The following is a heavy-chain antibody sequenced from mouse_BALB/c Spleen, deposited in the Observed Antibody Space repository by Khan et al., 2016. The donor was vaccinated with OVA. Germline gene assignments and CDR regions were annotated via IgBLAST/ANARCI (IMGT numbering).Heavy chain of an antibody. CDR2: ISYSGST. CDR3: ARGNYYGYYFDY. CDR1: GYSITSNYA. D-gene: IGHD1-1*01. V-gene: IGHV3-2*02. J-gene: IGHJ2*02. Sequence: VQLQQPGPGLVKPSQSLSLTCTVTGYSITSNYAWNWIRQFPGNKLEWMGYISYSGSTTYNPSLKSRISITRDTSKNQFFLQLKSVTTEDTATYYCARGNYYGYYFDYWGQGTSLTVSS.